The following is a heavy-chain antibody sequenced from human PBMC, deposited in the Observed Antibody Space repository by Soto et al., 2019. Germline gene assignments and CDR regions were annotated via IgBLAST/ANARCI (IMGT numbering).Heavy chain of an antibody. D-gene: IGHD3-10*01. V-gene: IGHV3-21*01. Sequence: EVQLVESGGGLVKPGGSLRLSCAASGFTFSSYSMNWVRQAPGKGLEWVSSISSSSSYIHYADSVKGRFIISRDNAKNSLYLQMNSLRAEDTAVYYCARDNTMGTGYFDYWGQGTLVTVSS. CDR3: ARDNTMGTGYFDY. CDR2: ISSSSSYI. J-gene: IGHJ4*02. CDR1: GFTFSSYS.